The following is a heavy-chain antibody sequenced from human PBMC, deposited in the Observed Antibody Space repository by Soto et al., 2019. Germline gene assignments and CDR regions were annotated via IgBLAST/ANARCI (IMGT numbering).Heavy chain of an antibody. CDR2: FDPEDGET. D-gene: IGHD2-21*02. CDR3: ASLIYCGGDCYPYYFDY. CDR1: GYTLTELS. V-gene: IGHV1-24*01. J-gene: IGHJ4*02. Sequence: ASVKVSCKVSGYTLTELSMHWVRQAPGKGLEWMGGFDPEDGETIYAQKFQGRVTMTEDTSTDTAYMELSSLRSEDTAVYYCASLIYCGGDCYPYYFDYWGQGTLLTVSS.